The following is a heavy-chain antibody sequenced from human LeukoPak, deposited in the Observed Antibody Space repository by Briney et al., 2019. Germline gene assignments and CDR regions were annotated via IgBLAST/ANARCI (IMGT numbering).Heavy chain of an antibody. Sequence: PGGSLRLSCAASGFTFSSYGMSWVRQAPGKGLEWVSAISGSGGSTYYADSVKGRFTISRDNAKNSLYLQMNSLRAEDTAVYYCARAKVDWNWGQETLVTVSS. CDR2: ISGSGGST. CDR3: ARAKVDWN. J-gene: IGHJ4*02. V-gene: IGHV3-23*01. CDR1: GFTFSSYG. D-gene: IGHD3/OR15-3a*01.